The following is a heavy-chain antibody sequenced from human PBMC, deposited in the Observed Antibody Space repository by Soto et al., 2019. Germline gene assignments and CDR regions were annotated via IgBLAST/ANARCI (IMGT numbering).Heavy chain of an antibody. J-gene: IGHJ4*02. CDR1: GYTFTNYG. V-gene: IGHV1-18*01. D-gene: IGHD2-15*01. Sequence: QVQLVQSGIELKKPGASVKVSCKTSGYTFTNYGISWVRQAPGQGLEWMGGSFNGVTNYAQNLQGRVTMTTDTSTTTAYMELTSLRSDDTAVYYCALLSYCNTVTCFYLDYLGQGTPVTVSS. CDR2: GSFNGVT. CDR3: ALLSYCNTVTCFYLDY.